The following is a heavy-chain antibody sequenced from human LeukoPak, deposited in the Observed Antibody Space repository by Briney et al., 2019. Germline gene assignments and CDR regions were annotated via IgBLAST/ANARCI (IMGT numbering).Heavy chain of an antibody. V-gene: IGHV3-11*04. Sequence: GGSLRLSCAASGFTFSDHYMSWIRQAPGKGLEWVSYISSSGSTIYYADSVKGRFTISRDNAKNSLYLQMNSLRAEDTAVYYCARMRWGNYYDSSGSGDYWGQGTLVTVSS. J-gene: IGHJ4*02. CDR3: ARMRWGNYYDSSGSGDY. CDR2: ISSSGSTI. CDR1: GFTFSDHY. D-gene: IGHD3-22*01.